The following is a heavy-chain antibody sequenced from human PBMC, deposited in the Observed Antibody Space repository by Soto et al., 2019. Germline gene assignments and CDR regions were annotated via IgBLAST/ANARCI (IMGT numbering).Heavy chain of an antibody. CDR1: GFTFSSYA. V-gene: IGHV3-23*01. CDR2: ISGSGGST. Sequence: GGSLRLSCAASGFTFSSYAMSWVRQAPGKGLEWVSAISGSGGSTYYADSVKGRFTISRDNSKNTLYLQMNSLRAEDTAVYYWAKTHPGLRFLEWLLCPFDYWGQGTLVTVSS. J-gene: IGHJ4*02. D-gene: IGHD3-3*01. CDR3: AKTHPGLRFLEWLLCPFDY.